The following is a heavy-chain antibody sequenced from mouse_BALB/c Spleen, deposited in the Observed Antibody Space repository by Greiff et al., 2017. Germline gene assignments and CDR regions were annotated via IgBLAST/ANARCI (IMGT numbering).Heavy chain of an antibody. CDR3: ATTATPY. J-gene: IGHJ4*01. Sequence: QVQLQQPGAELARPGASVKLSCKASGYTFTDYYINWVKQRTGQGLEWIGEIYPGSGNTYYNEKFKGKATLTADKSSSTAYMQLSSLTSEDSAVYFCATTATPYWGQGTSVTVSS. CDR1: GYTFTDYY. V-gene: IGHV1-77*01. CDR2: IYPGSGNT. D-gene: IGHD1-2*01.